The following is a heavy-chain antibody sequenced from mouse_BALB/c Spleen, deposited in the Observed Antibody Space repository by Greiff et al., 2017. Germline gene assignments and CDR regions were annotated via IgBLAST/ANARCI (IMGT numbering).Heavy chain of an antibody. CDR3: TRNHRYDGYFDV. Sequence: VQLQQSGTVLARPGASVKMSCKASGYTFTSYWMHWVKQRPGQGLEWIGAIYPGNSDTSYNQKFKGKAKLTAVTSTSTAYMELSSLTNEDSAVYYCTRNHRYDGYFDVWGGGTTVTGSS. V-gene: IGHV1-5*01. J-gene: IGHJ1*01. CDR2: IYPGNSDT. CDR1: GYTFTSYW. D-gene: IGHD2-14*01.